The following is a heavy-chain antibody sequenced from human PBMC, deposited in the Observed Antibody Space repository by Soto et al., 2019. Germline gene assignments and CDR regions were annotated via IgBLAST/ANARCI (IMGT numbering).Heavy chain of an antibody. Sequence: QVQLVQSGAEVKKPGSSVKVSCKASSDTFTNYAISWVRQAPGQGLEWMGGIIPFYGTAHYAQKFQDRVTIIADTSTSTADMELSSLRPEDTAVYYCARDLGGCSAGSCRYNWLDSWGQGTLVTVSS. CDR3: ARDLGGCSAGSCRYNWLDS. J-gene: IGHJ5*01. CDR2: IIPFYGTA. D-gene: IGHD2-15*01. CDR1: SDTFTNYA. V-gene: IGHV1-69*06.